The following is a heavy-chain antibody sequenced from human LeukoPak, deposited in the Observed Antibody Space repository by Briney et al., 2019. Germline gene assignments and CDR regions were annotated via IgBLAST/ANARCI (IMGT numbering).Heavy chain of an antibody. Sequence: GGSLRLSCAASVFIFSNYAIHWVRQAPGKGLEWVTAISYNGDNQHYAEPVKGRFTISRDNSKNTVYLQIDALRTEDSAVYYCVKVYPTLTTSSVLGSWGQGTLVTVSS. D-gene: IGHD4-17*01. J-gene: IGHJ4*03. V-gene: IGHV3-30*18. CDR1: VFIFSNYA. CDR2: ISYNGDNQ. CDR3: VKVYPTLTTSSVLGS.